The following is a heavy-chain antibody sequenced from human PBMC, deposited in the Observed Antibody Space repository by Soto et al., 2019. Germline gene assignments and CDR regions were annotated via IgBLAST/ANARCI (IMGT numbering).Heavy chain of an antibody. CDR3: SSIANFRPVIQALPVAGSRDATFDL. CDR1: GFTFRFYA. Sequence: QVQLVESGGGVVHPGGSRRLACAASGFTFRFYAMHWVRQAPGKGLEWVAVISDYGRQMFFTESVKGRISISRDNSKKTLFLHKDSLRPEDTADYYGSSIANFRPVIQALPVAGSRDATFDLWGQGTLVTVSS. V-gene: IGHV3-30*07. CDR2: ISDYGRQM. J-gene: IGHJ3*01. D-gene: IGHD6-19*01.